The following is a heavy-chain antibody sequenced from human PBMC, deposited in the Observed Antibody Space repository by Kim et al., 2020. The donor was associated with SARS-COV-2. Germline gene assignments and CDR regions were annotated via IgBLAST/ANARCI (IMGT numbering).Heavy chain of an antibody. CDR3: ARLVRYFDWLLPDY. CDR2: ISSSSSYI. D-gene: IGHD3-9*01. J-gene: IGHJ4*02. CDR1: GFTFSSYS. Sequence: GGSLRLSCAASGFTFSSYSMNWVRQAPGKGLEWVSSISSSSSYIYYADSVKGRFTISRDNAKNSLYLQMNSLRAEDTAVYYCARLVRYFDWLLPDYRGQGTLVTVSS. V-gene: IGHV3-21*01.